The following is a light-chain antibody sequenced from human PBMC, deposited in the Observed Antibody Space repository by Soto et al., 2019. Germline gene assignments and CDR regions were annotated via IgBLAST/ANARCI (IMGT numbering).Light chain of an antibody. CDR3: QVWDSGSDHYV. CDR1: NIGSKS. CDR2: DDS. J-gene: IGLJ1*01. V-gene: IGLV3-21*02. Sequence: SSELTQPPSVSVAPGQTARITCGGNNIGSKSVHWYQQKPGQAPVLVVCDDSVRPSGIPERFSGSNSGNTATLTITRVEAGDEGDYYCQVWDSGSDHYVFGTGTKLTVL.